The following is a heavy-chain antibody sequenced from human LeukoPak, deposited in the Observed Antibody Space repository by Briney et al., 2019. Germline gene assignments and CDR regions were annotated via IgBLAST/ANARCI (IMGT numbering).Heavy chain of an antibody. CDR2: IYYSGST. J-gene: IGHJ4*02. CDR3: ARGLWFGELYFDY. D-gene: IGHD3-10*01. V-gene: IGHV4-39*07. Sequence: SETLSLTCTVSGDSISSSNSYWGWIRQPPGKGLEWIGSIYYSGSTYYNPSLKSRVTISVDTSKNQFSLRLSSVTAADTAVYFCARGLWFGELYFDYWGQGTLVTVSS. CDR1: GDSISSSNSY.